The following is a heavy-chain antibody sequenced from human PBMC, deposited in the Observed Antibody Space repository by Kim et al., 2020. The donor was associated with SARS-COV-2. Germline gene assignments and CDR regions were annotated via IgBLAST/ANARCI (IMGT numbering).Heavy chain of an antibody. D-gene: IGHD6-6*01. CDR1: GYSFTSYW. CDR2: IDPSDSYT. Sequence: GESLQISCKGSGYSFTSYWISWVRQMPGKGLEWMGRIDPSDSYTNYSPSFQGHVTISADKSISTAYLQWSSLKASDTAMYYCARRVGYSSSSYIYYFDYWGQGTLVTVSS. CDR3: ARRVGYSSSSYIYYFDY. J-gene: IGHJ4*02. V-gene: IGHV5-10-1*01.